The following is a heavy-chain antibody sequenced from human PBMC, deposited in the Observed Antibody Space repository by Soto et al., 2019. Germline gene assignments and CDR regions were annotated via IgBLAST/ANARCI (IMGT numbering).Heavy chain of an antibody. D-gene: IGHD2-21*02. CDR2: ISAYNGNT. J-gene: IGHJ3*02. Sequence: ASVKVSCKASGYTFTSYGISWVRQAPGQGLEWMGWISAYNGNTNYAQKLQGRVTMTTDTSTSTAYMELRSLRSDDTAVYYCARTPPTPTVNGGGDCEYHAFDIWGQGTMVTVSS. CDR1: GYTFTSYG. CDR3: ARTPPTPTVNGGGDCEYHAFDI. V-gene: IGHV1-18*01.